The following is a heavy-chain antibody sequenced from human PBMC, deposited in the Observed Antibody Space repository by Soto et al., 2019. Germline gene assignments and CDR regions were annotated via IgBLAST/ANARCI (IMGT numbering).Heavy chain of an antibody. D-gene: IGHD6-13*01. CDR2: IYYSGST. J-gene: IGHJ4*02. Sequence: QVQLQESGPGLVKPLQTLSLTCTVSGGSISSGGYYWSSIRQHPGKGLEWIGYIYYSGSTYSNPSLKDGVTISVDTSNNQFSLKMSSVTAADTAVYYCARGGVIAARLTLFDYSGQGSLVTVST. CDR3: ARGGVIAARLTLFDY. V-gene: IGHV4-31*03. CDR1: GGSISSGGYY.